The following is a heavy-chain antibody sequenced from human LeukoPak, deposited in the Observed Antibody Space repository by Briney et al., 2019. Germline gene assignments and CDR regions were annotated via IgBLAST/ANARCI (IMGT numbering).Heavy chain of an antibody. Sequence: PGGSLRLSCAASGFTFSSYGMHWVRQAPGKGLEWVAVISYDGSNKYYADSVKGRFTISRDNSKNTLYLQMNSLRAEDTAVYYCAKDDSSGYYGEAFDIWGQGTMVTVSS. J-gene: IGHJ3*02. V-gene: IGHV3-30*18. CDR3: AKDDSSGYYGEAFDI. CDR2: ISYDGSNK. CDR1: GFTFSSYG. D-gene: IGHD3-22*01.